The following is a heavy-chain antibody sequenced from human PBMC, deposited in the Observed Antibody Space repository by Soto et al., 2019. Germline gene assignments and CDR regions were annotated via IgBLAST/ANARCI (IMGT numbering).Heavy chain of an antibody. CDR3: ARVPQTDYGSGSYSRFCWFDP. Sequence: GGSLRLSCAASGFTFSSYWMSWVRQAPGKGLEWVANIKQDGSEKYYVDSVKGRFTISRDNAKNSLYLQMNSLRAEDTAVYYCARVPQTDYGSGSYSRFCWFDPWGQGTLVTVSS. CDR2: IKQDGSEK. CDR1: GFTFSSYW. D-gene: IGHD3-10*01. J-gene: IGHJ5*02. V-gene: IGHV3-7*04.